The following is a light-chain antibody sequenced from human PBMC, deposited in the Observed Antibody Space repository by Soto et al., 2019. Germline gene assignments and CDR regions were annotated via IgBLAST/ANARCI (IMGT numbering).Light chain of an antibody. CDR1: QSVTSSF. V-gene: IGKV3-20*01. Sequence: EIVLTQSPGTLSLSPGERAILTCRASQSVTSSFLAWYQQRPGQAPRLLIYGASNRPSGIPDRFSGSGSGTDFTLTISRLAPEDFAMYYCQQYGSSPLTFGPGTKVDIK. CDR3: QQYGSSPLT. J-gene: IGKJ3*01. CDR2: GAS.